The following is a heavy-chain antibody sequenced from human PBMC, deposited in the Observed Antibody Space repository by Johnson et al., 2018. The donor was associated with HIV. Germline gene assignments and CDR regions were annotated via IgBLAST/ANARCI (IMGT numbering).Heavy chain of an antibody. V-gene: IGHV3-66*02. CDR3: AKGGIATRFFDI. J-gene: IGHJ3*02. CDR1: GFTFSDYY. CDR2: IYSGGST. D-gene: IGHD6-6*01. Sequence: VQLVESGGDLVKPGGSLRLSCAASGFTFSDYYMSWIRQAPGKGLEWVSVIYSGGSTYYADSVKGRFTISRDNSKNTLYLQMNSLRAEDTALYYCAKGGIATRFFDICGQGTMVTVSS.